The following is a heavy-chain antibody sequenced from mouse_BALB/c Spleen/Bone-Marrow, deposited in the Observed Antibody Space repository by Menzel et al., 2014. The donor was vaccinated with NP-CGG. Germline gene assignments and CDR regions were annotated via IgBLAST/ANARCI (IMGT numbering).Heavy chain of an antibody. V-gene: IGHV4-1*02. CDR3: ARGDWAWFVY. D-gene: IGHD4-1*01. Sequence: EVKLMESGGGLVQPGGSLKLSCAASGFDFSRYWMSWVRQAPGKGLEWIGEINPDSSTINYTPSLKDKFIISRDNAKNTLYLQMSKVRSEDTALYYCARGDWAWFVYWGQGTLVTVSA. CDR2: INPDSSTI. J-gene: IGHJ3*01. CDR1: GFDFSRYW.